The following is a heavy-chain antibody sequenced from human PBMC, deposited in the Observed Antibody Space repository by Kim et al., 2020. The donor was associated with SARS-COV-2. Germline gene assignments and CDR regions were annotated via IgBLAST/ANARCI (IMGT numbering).Heavy chain of an antibody. CDR3: AKDLAWKHSSSSQNDC. Sequence: GGSLRLSCAASGFTFYNYAMTWVRQAPGKGLEWVSVISGSADSTSYADSVKGRFTVSRDNSKNALYLQMNSLRVEDTAVYYCAKDLAWKHSSSSQNDCWGRGTLVTVSS. V-gene: IGHV3-23*01. CDR1: GFTFYNYA. CDR2: ISGSADST. D-gene: IGHD6-6*01. J-gene: IGHJ4*02.